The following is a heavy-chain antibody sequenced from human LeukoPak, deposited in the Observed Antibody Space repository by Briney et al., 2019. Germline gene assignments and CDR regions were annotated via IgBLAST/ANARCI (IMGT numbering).Heavy chain of an antibody. Sequence: PSETLSLTCAVSGYSISSGYYWGWIRPPPGKGLEWIGSIYHSGSTYYNPSLKSRATISVDTSKNQFSLKLSSVTAADTAVYYCARINRQQLVLDYWGQGTLVTASS. CDR1: GYSISSGYY. D-gene: IGHD6-13*01. CDR2: IYHSGST. J-gene: IGHJ4*02. CDR3: ARINRQQLVLDY. V-gene: IGHV4-38-2*01.